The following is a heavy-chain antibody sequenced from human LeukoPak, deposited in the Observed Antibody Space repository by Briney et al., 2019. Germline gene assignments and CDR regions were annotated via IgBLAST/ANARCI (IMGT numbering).Heavy chain of an antibody. D-gene: IGHD6-25*01. V-gene: IGHV3-21*01. CDR2: ISSSSSYI. J-gene: IGHJ2*01. CDR3: ARDGLAAATLHWCFDL. Sequence: PGGSLRLSCAASGFTFSSYSMNWVRQAPGKGLEWVSSISSSSSYIYYADSVRGRFTISRDNAKNSLYLQMNSLRAEDTAVYYCARDGLAAATLHWCFDLWGRGTLVTVSS. CDR1: GFTFSSYS.